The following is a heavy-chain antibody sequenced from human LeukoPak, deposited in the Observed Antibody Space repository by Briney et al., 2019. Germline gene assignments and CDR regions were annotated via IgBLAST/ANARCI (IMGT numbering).Heavy chain of an antibody. CDR1: GYTFTSFG. V-gene: IGHV1-18*01. CDR2: ISAHNGNT. J-gene: IGHJ5*02. Sequence: ASVKVSCKASGYTFTSFGVSWVRQAPGQGLEWMGWISAHNGNTNYAQKLQGRVTMTTDTSTSTAYMELRSLRSGDTAVYYCARVHYYGSGSRNWFDPWGQGTLVTVSS. D-gene: IGHD3-10*01. CDR3: ARVHYYGSGSRNWFDP.